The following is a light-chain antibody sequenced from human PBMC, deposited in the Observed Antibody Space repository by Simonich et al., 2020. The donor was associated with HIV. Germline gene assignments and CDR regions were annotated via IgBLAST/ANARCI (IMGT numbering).Light chain of an antibody. CDR1: SSDVGGHNH. Sequence: QSALTQPASVSGSPGQSITIPCLGSSSDVGGHNHVTWSQQHPGKVPKLLVYDVSKRPSGISNRFSGSKSGNTASLTISGLQAEDEADYYCSSYTSSRVFGGGTKLTVL. J-gene: IGLJ3*02. CDR2: DVS. V-gene: IGLV2-14*03. CDR3: SSYTSSRV.